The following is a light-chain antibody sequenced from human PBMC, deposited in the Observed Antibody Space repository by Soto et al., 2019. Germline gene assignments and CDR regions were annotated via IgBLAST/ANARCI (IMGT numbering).Light chain of an antibody. V-gene: IGKV4-1*01. J-gene: IGKJ1*01. CDR2: WAS. CDR1: QNVLYSSNNKNY. CDR3: QQHYSTPQT. Sequence: DIVMTQSPDSLAVYLGERATINCKSSQNVLYSSNNKNYLTWYQQKPGQPPKLLIYWASTRESGVPDRFSGSGSGTDFTLTSSSLQAEDVAVYYCQQHYSTPQTFGQGTKVEIK.